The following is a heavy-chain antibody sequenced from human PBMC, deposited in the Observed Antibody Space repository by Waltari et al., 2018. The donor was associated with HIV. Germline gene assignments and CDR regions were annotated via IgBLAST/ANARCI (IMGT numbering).Heavy chain of an antibody. Sequence: EVQLVESGGGLVQPGGSLRLSCVASGFTFSYHAMNWVRQAPGKGLWWVSYIMSNRRTSYHVDSLKGRFTIAGDNAKNSLYLQMNSLRDEDTAVYYCVRVGTSFDYWGQGTPVTVSS. CDR3: VRVGTSFDY. V-gene: IGHV3-48*02. CDR1: GFTFSYHA. CDR2: IMSNRRTS. D-gene: IGHD2-8*01. J-gene: IGHJ4*02.